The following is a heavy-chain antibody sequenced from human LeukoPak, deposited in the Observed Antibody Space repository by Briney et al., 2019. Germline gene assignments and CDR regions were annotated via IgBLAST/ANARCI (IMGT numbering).Heavy chain of an antibody. Sequence: GGSLRLSCAASGFTFSSYEMNWVRQAPGKGLEWVSYISSSGSTTYYADSVKGRFTISRDNAKNSLYLQMNSLRAEDTAVYYCARDEWANYDLNAFDIWGQGTMVTVSS. CDR2: ISSSGSTT. V-gene: IGHV3-48*03. J-gene: IGHJ3*02. D-gene: IGHD3-22*01. CDR1: GFTFSSYE. CDR3: ARDEWANYDLNAFDI.